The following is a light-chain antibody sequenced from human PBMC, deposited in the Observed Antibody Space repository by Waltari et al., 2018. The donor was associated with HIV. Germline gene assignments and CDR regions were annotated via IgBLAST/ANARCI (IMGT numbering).Light chain of an antibody. V-gene: IGKV3-15*01. CDR1: QSIISN. Sequence: EIVMTQSPATLSGPPGEGVTLSCRASQSIISNLAWYQQEPGQAPRLLMFGTSNRATGVPARFSGSGSGTEFSLTISSLQSEDFAVYYCQQYNNWPLTFGGGTKVEIK. CDR2: GTS. CDR3: QQYNNWPLT. J-gene: IGKJ4*01.